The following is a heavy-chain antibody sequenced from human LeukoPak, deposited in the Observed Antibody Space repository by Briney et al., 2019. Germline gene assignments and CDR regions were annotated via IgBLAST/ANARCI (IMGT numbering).Heavy chain of an antibody. V-gene: IGHV1-8*01. CDR2: KNPNSGNT. Sequence: ASVKVSCKASGYTFTSYDINWVRQATAQRLEWRGWKNPNSGNTGYAQKFQGRVTMTRNTSISTAYMELSSLSSEDTAVYYCAARPYYCDSSGYLGGGYYYMDVWGKGTTVTVSS. J-gene: IGHJ6*03. CDR3: AARPYYCDSSGYLGGGYYYMDV. CDR1: GYTFTSYD. D-gene: IGHD3-22*01.